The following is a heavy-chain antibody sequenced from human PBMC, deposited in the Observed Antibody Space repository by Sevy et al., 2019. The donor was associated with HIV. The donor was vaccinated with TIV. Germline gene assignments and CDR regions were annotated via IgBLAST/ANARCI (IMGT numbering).Heavy chain of an antibody. CDR3: ARVPKYSTAPGVYFDL. D-gene: IGHD6-6*01. CDR2: IIPIFGTA. J-gene: IGHJ2*01. CDR1: GGTFSSYD. V-gene: IGHV1-69*13. Sequence: ASVKVSCKASGGTFSSYDISWVRQAPGKGLEWMGRIIPIFGTANYAQKFHGRVTITADESTSTAYMELSSLRSEDTAVYYCARVPKYSTAPGVYFDLWGRGTLVTVSS.